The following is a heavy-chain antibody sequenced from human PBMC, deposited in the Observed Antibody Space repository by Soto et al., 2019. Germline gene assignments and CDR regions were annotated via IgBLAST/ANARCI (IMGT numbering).Heavy chain of an antibody. CDR2: INHSGST. V-gene: IGHV4-34*01. Sequence: PSETLSLTCAVYGGSFSGYYWSWIRQPPGKGLEWIGEINHSGSTNYNPSLKSRVTISVDTSKNQFSLKLSSVTAADTAVYYCARGGIAARQGAIDYWGQGTQVTVSS. J-gene: IGHJ4*02. CDR1: GGSFSGYY. D-gene: IGHD6-6*01. CDR3: ARGGIAARQGAIDY.